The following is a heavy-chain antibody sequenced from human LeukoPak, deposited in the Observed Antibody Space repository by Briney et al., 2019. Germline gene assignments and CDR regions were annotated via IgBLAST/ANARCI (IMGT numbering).Heavy chain of an antibody. V-gene: IGHV4-38-2*02. D-gene: IGHD1-7*01. CDR3: ARGSNNWNYDWFDP. CDR2: FYHSGTT. Sequence: SETLSLTCSVSGSSISSGYYWGWVRQSPGKGLEWIGSFYHSGTTYYNPSLKSRVTISVDTSKNQFSLKLSSVTAADTAVYYCARGSNNWNYDWFDPWGQGTLVTVSS. CDR1: GSSISSGYY. J-gene: IGHJ5*02.